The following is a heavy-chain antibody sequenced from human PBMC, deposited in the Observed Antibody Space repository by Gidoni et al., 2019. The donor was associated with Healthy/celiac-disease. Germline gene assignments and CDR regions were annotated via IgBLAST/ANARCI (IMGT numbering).Heavy chain of an antibody. J-gene: IGHJ4*02. Sequence: QVQLQESGPGLVKPSETLSLTCTVSGGSISSYYWSWIRQPPGKGLEWIGYIYYSGSTNYNPSLKSRVTISVDTSKNQFSLKLSSVTAADTAVYYCARSIAAAGPNYYFDYWGQGTLVTVSS. CDR2: IYYSGST. D-gene: IGHD6-13*01. CDR1: GGSISSYY. CDR3: ARSIAAAGPNYYFDY. V-gene: IGHV4-59*01.